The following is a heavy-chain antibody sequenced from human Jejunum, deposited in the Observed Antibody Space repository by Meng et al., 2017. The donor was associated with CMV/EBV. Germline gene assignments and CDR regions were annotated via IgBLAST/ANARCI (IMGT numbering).Heavy chain of an antibody. J-gene: IGHJ6*02. CDR3: AKRIEARRMRLNYYGMDV. CDR2: ISSGGST. D-gene: IGHD6-6*01. V-gene: IGHV3-23*01. Sequence: FSSYAMSWVRQDPGKGLEWVSSISSGGSTYYADSVKGRFTISRDNSKDTLYLQINSLRVEDTAVYYCAKRIEARRMRLNYYGMDVWGQGTTVTVSS. CDR1: FSSYA.